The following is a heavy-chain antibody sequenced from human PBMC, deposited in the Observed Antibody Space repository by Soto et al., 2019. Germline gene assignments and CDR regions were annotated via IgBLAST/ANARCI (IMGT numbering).Heavy chain of an antibody. CDR3: AGEYDFWSGYYIPLQQKYYYYGMDV. CDR1: GGTFSSYA. CDR2: IIPIFGTA. D-gene: IGHD3-3*01. V-gene: IGHV1-69*06. J-gene: IGHJ6*02. Sequence: ASVKVSCKASGGTFSSYAISWVRQAPGQGLEWMGAIIPIFGTANYAQKFQGRVTITADKSTSTAYMELSSLRSEDTAVYYCAGEYDFWSGYYIPLQQKYYYYGMDVWGQGTTVTVSS.